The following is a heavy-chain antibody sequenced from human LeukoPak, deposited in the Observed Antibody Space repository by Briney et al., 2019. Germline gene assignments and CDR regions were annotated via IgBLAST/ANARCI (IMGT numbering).Heavy chain of an antibody. V-gene: IGHV1-2*02. CDR2: INPNSGGT. CDR3: ARAVPYYDILTGYYSYYFDY. CDR1: GYTFTGYY. D-gene: IGHD3-9*01. J-gene: IGHJ4*02. Sequence: ASVKVSCKASGYTFTGYYMHWVRQAPGQGLEWMGWINPNSGGTNYAQKFQGRVTMTRDTSISTAYMELSRLRSDDTAVYYCARAVPYYDILTGYYSYYFDYWGQGTLVTVSS.